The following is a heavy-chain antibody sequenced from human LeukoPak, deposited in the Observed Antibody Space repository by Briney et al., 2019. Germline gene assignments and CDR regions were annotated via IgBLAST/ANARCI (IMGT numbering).Heavy chain of an antibody. D-gene: IGHD3-10*01. CDR2: IYYSGST. V-gene: IGHV4-39*01. CDR3: ARHVGPSWYYYGSGSLYYFDY. Sequence: PSETLSLTCTVSVGSISSSSYYWGWIRQPPGKGLEWIGSIYYSGSTYYNPSLKSRVTISVDTTKNQFSLKLSSVTAADTAVYYCARHVGPSWYYYGSGSLYYFDYWGQGTLVTVSS. J-gene: IGHJ4*02. CDR1: VGSISSSSYY.